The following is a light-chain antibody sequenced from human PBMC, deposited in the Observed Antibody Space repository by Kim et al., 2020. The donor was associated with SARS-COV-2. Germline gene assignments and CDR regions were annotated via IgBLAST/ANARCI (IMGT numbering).Light chain of an antibody. J-gene: IGLJ3*02. CDR3: QLWDIGSDHPV. V-gene: IGLV3-21*04. CDR1: NIGSKS. Sequence: SYELTQPPSVSVAPGKTATITCGGNNIGSKSVHWYQQKPGQAPVLVIYYDDVRPSGIPERFSGSNSGDTATLTISTVVAGDEADYYCQLWDIGSDHPVFGGGTQLTVL. CDR2: YDD.